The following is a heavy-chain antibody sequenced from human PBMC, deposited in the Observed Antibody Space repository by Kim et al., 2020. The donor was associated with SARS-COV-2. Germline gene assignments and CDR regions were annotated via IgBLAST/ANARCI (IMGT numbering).Heavy chain of an antibody. V-gene: IGHV3-21*01. CDR2: ISSSSSYI. D-gene: IGHD2-21*02. Sequence: GGSLRLSCAASGFTFSSYSMNWVRQAPGKGLEWVSSISSSSSYIYYADSVKGRFTISRDNAKNSLYLQMNSLRAEDTAVYYCARDLNGGNFRPTFRSDYWGQGTLVTVSS. CDR1: GFTFSSYS. CDR3: ARDLNGGNFRPTFRSDY. J-gene: IGHJ4*02.